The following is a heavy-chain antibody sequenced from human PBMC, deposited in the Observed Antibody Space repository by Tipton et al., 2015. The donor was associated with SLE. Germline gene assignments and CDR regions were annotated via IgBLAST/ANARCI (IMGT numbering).Heavy chain of an antibody. D-gene: IGHD6-13*01. CDR1: GGSISSGGYS. Sequence: TLSLTCAVSGGSISSGGYSWSWIRQPPGKGLEWIGYIYYSGSTNYNPSLKSRVTISVDTSKNQFSLKLSSVTAADTAVYYCASGEGLAAALFDYWGQGTLVTVSS. J-gene: IGHJ4*02. CDR3: ASGEGLAAALFDY. CDR2: IYYSGST. V-gene: IGHV4-61*08.